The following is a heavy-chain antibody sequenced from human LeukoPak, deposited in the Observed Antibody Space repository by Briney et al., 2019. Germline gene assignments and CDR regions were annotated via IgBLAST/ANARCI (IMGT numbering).Heavy chain of an antibody. CDR1: GFTFSNYG. J-gene: IGHJ2*01. V-gene: IGHV3-30*02. Sequence: GGSLRLSCAASGFTFSNYGMHWVRQAPGKGLEWVAFIRYDGSNKYYTDSVKVRFTISRDNAKNTLYLQMNSLRAEDTAVYYCTKDVYGYFDLWGRGTLVTVSS. CDR2: IRYDGSNK. CDR3: TKDVYGYFDL.